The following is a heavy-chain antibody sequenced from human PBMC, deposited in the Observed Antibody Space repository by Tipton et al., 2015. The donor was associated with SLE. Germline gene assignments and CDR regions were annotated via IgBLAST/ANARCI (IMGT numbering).Heavy chain of an antibody. D-gene: IGHD6-19*01. Sequence: TLSLTCVVYGGSFTTHYWSWIRQPPGKGLEWIGYIYYSGSTNYNPSLKSRVTISVDTSKNQFSLKLSSVTAADTAVYYCARPAPSSVYWYFDLWGRGTLLTVSS. J-gene: IGHJ2*01. CDR3: ARPAPSSVYWYFDL. CDR2: IYYSGST. CDR1: GGSFTTHY. V-gene: IGHV4-59*11.